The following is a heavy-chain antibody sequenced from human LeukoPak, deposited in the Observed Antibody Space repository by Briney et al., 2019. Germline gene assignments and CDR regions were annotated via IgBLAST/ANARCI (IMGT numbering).Heavy chain of an antibody. CDR2: ITISGHTK. CDR3: ARGDPHADL. J-gene: IGHJ5*02. CDR1: GFDLSTYE. V-gene: IGHV3-48*03. Sequence: AGSLRLSCAAYGFDLSTYEMNWIRQAPGKGLEWIADITISGHTKNYADSVKGRFTISRDNARTSLYLQMNSLRVEDTGVYYCARGDPHADLWGQGTLVTVSS.